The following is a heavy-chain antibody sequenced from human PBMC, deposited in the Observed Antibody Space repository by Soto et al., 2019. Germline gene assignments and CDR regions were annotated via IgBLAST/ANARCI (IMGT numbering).Heavy chain of an antibody. J-gene: IGHJ4*02. CDR3: AREDILTGPQPY. D-gene: IGHD3-9*01. V-gene: IGHV5-10-1*01. Sequence: AGESLKISCKGSGYSFTSYWISWVRQMPGKGLEWMGRIDPSDSYTNYSPSFQGHVTISADKSISTAYLQWSSLKASDTAMYYCAREDILTGPQPYWGQGTLVTVSS. CDR2: IDPSDSYT. CDR1: GYSFTSYW.